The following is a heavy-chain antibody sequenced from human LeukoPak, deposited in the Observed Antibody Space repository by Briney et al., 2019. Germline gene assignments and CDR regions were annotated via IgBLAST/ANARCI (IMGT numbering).Heavy chain of an antibody. CDR2: IDPTDSST. CDR1: GYSFITYW. D-gene: IGHD3-10*01. Sequence: GESLKISCKGSGYSFITYWISWVRHMPGKGLEWMGRIDPTDSSTKYSPSFQGHVTISADKSISTAYLQWRSLKASDTAMHYCATHYGSGTYKLGYWGQGTLVTVSS. CDR3: ATHYGSGTYKLGY. V-gene: IGHV5-10-1*01. J-gene: IGHJ4*02.